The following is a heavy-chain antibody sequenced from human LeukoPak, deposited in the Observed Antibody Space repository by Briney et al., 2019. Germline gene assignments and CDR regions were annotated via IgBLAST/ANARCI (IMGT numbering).Heavy chain of an antibody. J-gene: IGHJ4*02. Sequence: ASVKVSCKASGYTFTGYYMHWVRQAPGQGREWMGRSNPNSGGTNYAQKFQGRVTMTRDTSISTAYMELSRLRSEDTAVYYCAILLGGANPEYFDYWGQGTLVTVSS. V-gene: IGHV1-2*06. CDR2: SNPNSGGT. D-gene: IGHD4/OR15-4a*01. CDR1: GYTFTGYY. CDR3: AILLGGANPEYFDY.